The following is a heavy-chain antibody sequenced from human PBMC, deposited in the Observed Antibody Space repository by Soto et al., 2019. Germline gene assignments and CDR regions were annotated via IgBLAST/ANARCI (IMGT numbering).Heavy chain of an antibody. V-gene: IGHV4-39*02. CDR1: GGSISSSSYY. CDR3: ARETMVRGVIFY. D-gene: IGHD3-10*01. J-gene: IGHJ4*02. Sequence: QLQLQESGPGLVKPSETLSLTCTVSGGSISSSSYYWGWIRQPPGKGLEWIGSIYYSGSTYYNPCLRRRVTISVDTSKNQFSLKLSSVTAADTAVYYCARETMVRGVIFYWGQGTLVTVSS. CDR2: IYYSGST.